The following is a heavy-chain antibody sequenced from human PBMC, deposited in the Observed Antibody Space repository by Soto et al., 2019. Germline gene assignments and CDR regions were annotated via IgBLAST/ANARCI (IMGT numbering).Heavy chain of an antibody. J-gene: IGHJ6*02. CDR1: GGSFSDYA. CDR2: IIPMLGIA. D-gene: IGHD3-22*01. V-gene: IGHV1-69*01. Sequence: QVQLVQSGAEVKKPGSSVKVSCQASGGSFSDYAISWVRQAPGQGLEWMGGIIPMLGIADNAQKCQGRVIITADEYTSTVYMELSSLRSEDTAVYYCARDGDYYDSSGFQRDYHYYGIDVWGQGTTVTVAS. CDR3: ARDGDYYDSSGFQRDYHYYGIDV.